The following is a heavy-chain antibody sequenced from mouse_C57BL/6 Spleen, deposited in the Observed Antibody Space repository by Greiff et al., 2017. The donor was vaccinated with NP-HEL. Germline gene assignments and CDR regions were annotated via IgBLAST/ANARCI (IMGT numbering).Heavy chain of an antibody. Sequence: EVKLMESGGGLVKPGGSLKLSCAASGFTFSSYAMSWVRQTPEKRLEWVATISDGGSYTYYPDNVKGRFTISRDNAKNNLYLQMSHLKSEDTAMYYCARDKDYGSYAMDYWGQGTSVTVSS. J-gene: IGHJ4*01. D-gene: IGHD1-1*01. CDR1: GFTFSSYA. V-gene: IGHV5-4*01. CDR3: ARDKDYGSYAMDY. CDR2: ISDGGSYT.